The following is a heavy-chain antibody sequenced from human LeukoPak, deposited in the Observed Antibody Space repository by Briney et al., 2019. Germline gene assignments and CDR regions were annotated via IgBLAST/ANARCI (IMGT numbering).Heavy chain of an antibody. Sequence: GGSLRLSCAASGFTFSSYEMNWVRQAPGKGLEWVSYISSSGSTIYYADPVKGRFTISRDNAKNSLYLQMNSLRAEDTAVYYCAELGITMIGGVWGKGTTVTVSS. V-gene: IGHV3-48*03. CDR2: ISSSGSTI. CDR1: GFTFSSYE. J-gene: IGHJ6*04. D-gene: IGHD3-10*02. CDR3: AELGITMIGGV.